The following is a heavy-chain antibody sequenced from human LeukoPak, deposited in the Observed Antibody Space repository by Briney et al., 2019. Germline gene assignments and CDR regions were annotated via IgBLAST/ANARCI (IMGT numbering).Heavy chain of an antibody. Sequence: SETLYLTCGVSGGSISNTNWWSWVRQPPGQGLEWIGEISLTGLTHYNPSLESRVTVSLDKSKNQLSLNLTSVTAADTAVYYCSRENGAFSPFGYWGQGTLVTVLS. CDR3: SRENGAFSPFGY. CDR2: ISLTGLT. D-gene: IGHD2-8*01. J-gene: IGHJ4*02. V-gene: IGHV4-4*02. CDR1: GGSISNTNW.